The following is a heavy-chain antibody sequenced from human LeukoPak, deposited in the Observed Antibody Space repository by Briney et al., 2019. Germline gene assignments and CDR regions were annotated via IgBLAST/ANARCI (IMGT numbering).Heavy chain of an antibody. CDR3: ASPLSPLYDSNDY. D-gene: IGHD3-3*01. J-gene: IGHJ4*02. CDR1: GFTFSRYS. Sequence: PGGSLRLSCAASGFTFSRYSMNWVRRAPGKGLEWVSYISSSSSTIYYADSVKGRFTISRDNAKNSLDLQMNSLRAEDTAVYYCASPLSPLYDSNDYWGQGTLVTVSS. CDR2: ISSSSSTI. V-gene: IGHV3-48*01.